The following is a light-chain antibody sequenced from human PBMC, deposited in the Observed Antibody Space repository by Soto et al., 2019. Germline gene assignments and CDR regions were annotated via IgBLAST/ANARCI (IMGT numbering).Light chain of an antibody. Sequence: DIQMTQSPSTLSASVGDRVTITCRASQSIDSWLAWYQQKPGKAPNLLIYKTSNLESGVPSRFSGSGSWTDFSLTISSLQPDDFATYYCQQYKCFSLTFGGGTRVEVK. J-gene: IGKJ4*01. CDR2: KTS. CDR1: QSIDSW. V-gene: IGKV1-5*03. CDR3: QQYKCFSLT.